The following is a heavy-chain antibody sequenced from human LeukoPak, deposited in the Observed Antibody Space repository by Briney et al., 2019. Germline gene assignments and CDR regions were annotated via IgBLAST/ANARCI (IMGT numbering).Heavy chain of an antibody. CDR2: ISSSSSYI. CDR3: ARVPQMATIPYFDY. D-gene: IGHD5-24*01. Sequence: GGSLRPSCAASGFTFSSYSMNWVRQAPGKGLEWVSSISSSSSYIYYADSVKGRFTISRDNAKNSLYLQMNSLRAEDTAVYYCARVPQMATIPYFDYWGQGTQVTVSS. J-gene: IGHJ4*02. V-gene: IGHV3-21*04. CDR1: GFTFSSYS.